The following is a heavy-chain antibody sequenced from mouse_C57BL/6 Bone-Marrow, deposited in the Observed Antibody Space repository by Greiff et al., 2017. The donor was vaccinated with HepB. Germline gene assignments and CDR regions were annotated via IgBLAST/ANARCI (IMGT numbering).Heavy chain of an antibody. D-gene: IGHD1-1*01. Sequence: VQLKQPGAELVKPGASVKLSCKASGYTFTSYWMHWVKQRPGRGLEWIGRIDPNSGGTKYNEKFKSKATLTVDKPSSTAYMQLSSLTSEDSAVYYCARRDYGSRDYAMDYWGQGTSVTVSS. CDR1: GYTFTSYW. CDR3: ARRDYGSRDYAMDY. J-gene: IGHJ4*01. V-gene: IGHV1-72*01. CDR2: IDPNSGGT.